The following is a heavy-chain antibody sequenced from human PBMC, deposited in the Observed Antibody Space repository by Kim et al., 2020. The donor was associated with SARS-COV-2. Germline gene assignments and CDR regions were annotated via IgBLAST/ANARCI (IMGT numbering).Heavy chain of an antibody. CDR2: INAGNGNT. Sequence: ASVKVSCKASGYTFTSYAMHWVRQAPGQRLEWMGWINAGNGNTKYSQKFQGRVTITRDTSASTAYMELSSLRSEDTAVYYCASWRSQPPYYYYGMDVWGQGTTVTVSS. CDR1: GYTFTSYA. V-gene: IGHV1-3*01. J-gene: IGHJ6*02. CDR3: ASWRSQPPYYYYGMDV.